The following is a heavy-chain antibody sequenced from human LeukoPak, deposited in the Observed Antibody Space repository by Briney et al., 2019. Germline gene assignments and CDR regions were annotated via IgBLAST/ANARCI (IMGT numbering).Heavy chain of an antibody. CDR1: GFTFSSYS. CDR3: ASYCSGGSCFY. CDR2: ISSSSSYI. J-gene: IGHJ4*02. D-gene: IGHD2-15*01. Sequence: GGSLRLSCAASGFTFSSYSMNWVRRAPGKGLEWVSSISSSSSYIYYADSVKGRFTISRDNAKNSLYLQMNSLRAEDTAVYYCASYCSGGSCFYWGQGTLVTVSS. V-gene: IGHV3-21*01.